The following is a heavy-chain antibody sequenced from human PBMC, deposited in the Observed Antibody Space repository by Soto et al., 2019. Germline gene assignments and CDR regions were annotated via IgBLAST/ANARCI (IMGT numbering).Heavy chain of an antibody. J-gene: IGHJ6*02. D-gene: IGHD6-13*01. CDR3: ARDPAAGTSGYYYGMDV. CDR1: GYTFTGYY. CDR2: INPNSGGT. V-gene: IGHV1-2*02. Sequence: ASVKVSCKASGYTFTGYYMHWVRQAPGQGLEWMGWINPNSGGTNYAQKFQGRVTMTRDTSISTAYMELSRLRSDDTAVYYCARDPAAGTSGYYYGMDVWGQGTTVIVSS.